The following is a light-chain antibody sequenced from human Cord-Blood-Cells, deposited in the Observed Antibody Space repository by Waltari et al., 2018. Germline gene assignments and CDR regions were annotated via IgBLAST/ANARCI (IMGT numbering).Light chain of an antibody. V-gene: IGKV3-11*01. CDR2: YSS. CDR1: QSVSSY. J-gene: IGKJ5*01. Sequence: EILLTQSSATLSLSPRDRETLSCTASQSVSSYLAWDQQKPGQAPRLLIYYSSNMATGIPATFSGSGSGTDFTLTISSLEPEDFAVYYCQQRSKWRRTFGQGTRLEIK. CDR3: QQRSKWRRT.